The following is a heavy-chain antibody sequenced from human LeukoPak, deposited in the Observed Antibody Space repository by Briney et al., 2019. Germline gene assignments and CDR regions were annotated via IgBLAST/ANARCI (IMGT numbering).Heavy chain of an antibody. J-gene: IGHJ4*02. Sequence: ASVKVSRKASGGTFSSYSVSWVRQAPGQGLEWMGRIIPFSGTSNYAQKFQGRVTISTDGSTSTAYMELSSLTSEDTAVYYCARAMTMGAFDYWGQGTPVTVSS. V-gene: IGHV1-69*05. CDR1: GGTFSSYS. CDR3: ARAMTMGAFDY. D-gene: IGHD4/OR15-4a*01. CDR2: IIPFSGTS.